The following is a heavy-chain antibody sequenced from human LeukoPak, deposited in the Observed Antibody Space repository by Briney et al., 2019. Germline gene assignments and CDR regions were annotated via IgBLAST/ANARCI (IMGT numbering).Heavy chain of an antibody. V-gene: IGHV3-21*04. CDR1: VFTFSSYS. J-gene: IGHJ4*02. Sequence: GGSLRLSCAASVFTFSSYSMNWVRQAPGKGLEWVSSISSSSSYIYYADSVKGRFTISRDNAKNSLYLQMNSLRAEDTAVYYCAKGLDDYGDYEGQFDYWGQGTLVTVSS. D-gene: IGHD4-17*01. CDR2: ISSSSSYI. CDR3: AKGLDDYGDYEGQFDY.